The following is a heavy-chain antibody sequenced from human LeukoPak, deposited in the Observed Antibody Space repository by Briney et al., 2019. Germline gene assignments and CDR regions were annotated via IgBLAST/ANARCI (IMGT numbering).Heavy chain of an antibody. V-gene: IGHV4-39*07. CDR3: AGRGSSSGTFDI. CDR2: IYHSGST. Sequence: SETLSLTCTVSGGSISSSSYYWGWIRQPPGKGLQWIGSIYHSGSTYYNPSLKSRLTISVDTSKNQFSLKLTSVTAADTALYYCAGRGSSSGTFDIWGPGTFVTVSS. J-gene: IGHJ3*02. CDR1: GGSISSSSYY. D-gene: IGHD2-2*01.